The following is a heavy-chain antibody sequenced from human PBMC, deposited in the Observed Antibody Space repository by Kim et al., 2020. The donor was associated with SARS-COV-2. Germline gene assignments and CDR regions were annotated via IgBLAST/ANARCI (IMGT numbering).Heavy chain of an antibody. CDR3: AKLYRYSGSYYFDY. J-gene: IGHJ4*02. D-gene: IGHD1-26*01. Sequence: ADSVKGRFTISRDNSKNTLYLQMNSLRAEDTAVYYCAKLYRYSGSYYFDYWGQGTLVTVSS. V-gene: IGHV3-23*01.